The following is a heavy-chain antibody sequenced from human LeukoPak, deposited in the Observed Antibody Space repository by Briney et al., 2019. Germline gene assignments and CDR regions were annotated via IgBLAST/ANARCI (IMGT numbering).Heavy chain of an antibody. J-gene: IGHJ4*02. CDR2: IYYSGST. CDR3: ARVEGGYYDILTGTTFDY. V-gene: IGHV4-59*12. CDR1: GGSISSYY. Sequence: SETLSLTCTVSGGSISSYYWSWIRQPPGKGLEWIGYIYYSGSTYYNPSLKSRVTISVDTSKNQFSLKLSSVTAADTAVYYCARVEGGYYDILTGTTFDYWGQGTLVTVSS. D-gene: IGHD3-9*01.